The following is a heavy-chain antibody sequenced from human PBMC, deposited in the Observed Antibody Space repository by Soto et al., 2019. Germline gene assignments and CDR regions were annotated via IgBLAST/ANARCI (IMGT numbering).Heavy chain of an antibody. CDR2: VIPMFGTP. V-gene: IGHV1-69*06. D-gene: IGHD2-15*01. J-gene: IGHJ4*02. CDR1: GGTFGSYA. Sequence: QVQLVQSGDEVKKPGSSVKVSCKSSGGTFGSYAISWVRQAPGKGLEWMGGVIPMFGTPHYAQKFHGRVTITADIPTSTAYLELSSLKSADTSVYYCAKIRWTISLQEEDAIWGQGTLVTVSS. CDR3: AKIRWTISLQEEDAI.